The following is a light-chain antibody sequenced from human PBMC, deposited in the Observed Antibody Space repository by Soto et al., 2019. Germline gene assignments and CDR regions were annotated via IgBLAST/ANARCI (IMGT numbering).Light chain of an antibody. CDR2: STT. V-gene: IGLV7-43*01. CDR1: TGAVTSAFH. J-gene: IGLJ3*02. CDR3: LLYYGVAQLV. Sequence: QAVVTQEPSLTVSPGGTVTLTCASSTGAVTSAFHPNWFQQKPGQAPRALIYSTTNKYSWTPARFSGSLLGGKAALRLSTVQPEDEAEYYCLLYYGVAQLVFGGGTKVTVL.